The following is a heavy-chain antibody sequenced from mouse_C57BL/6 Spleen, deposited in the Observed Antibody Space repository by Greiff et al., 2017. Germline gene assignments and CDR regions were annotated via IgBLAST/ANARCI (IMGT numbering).Heavy chain of an antibody. J-gene: IGHJ1*03. CDR2: IDPANGNT. D-gene: IGHD1-1*01. CDR1: GFNITNTY. Sequence: EVQLQESVAELVRPGASVKLSCTASGFNITNTYMHWVKQRPEQGLEWIGRIDPANGNTKYSPKFQGKATITADTSSNTAYLQLSSLTSEDTAIYYCASDCGSSYGYFDVWGTGTTVTVSS. V-gene: IGHV14-3*01. CDR3: ASDCGSSYGYFDV.